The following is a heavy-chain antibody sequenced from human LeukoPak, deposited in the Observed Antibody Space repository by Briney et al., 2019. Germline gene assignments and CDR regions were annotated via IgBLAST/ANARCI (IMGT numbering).Heavy chain of an antibody. CDR1: GFTFSSYG. D-gene: IGHD3-9*01. J-gene: IGHJ4*02. CDR3: ARDAGLRYFDWLLYYFDY. V-gene: IGHV3-33*01. CDR2: IWYDGSNK. Sequence: GGSLRLSCAASGFTFSSYGMHWVRQAPGKGLEWVAVIWYDGSNKYYADSVKGRFTISRDNSKNTLYLQMNNLRAEDTAVYYCARDAGLRYFDWLLYYFDYWGQGTLVTVSS.